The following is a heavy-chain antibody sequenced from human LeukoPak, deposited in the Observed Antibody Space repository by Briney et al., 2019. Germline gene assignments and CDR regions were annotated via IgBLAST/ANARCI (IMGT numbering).Heavy chain of an antibody. CDR1: GFTFSSYA. J-gene: IGHJ4*02. CDR2: IPYDGIKK. CDR3: ARDRGIVAAGLDY. Sequence: GGSLRLSCAGSGFTFSSYAMHWVRQAPGKGLEWVAVIPYDGIKKYYGDSVKGRFTISRDNSKNTLYLQMNSLRAEDTAVYYCARDRGIVAAGLDYWDQGTLVTVSS. V-gene: IGHV3-30*04. D-gene: IGHD6-13*01.